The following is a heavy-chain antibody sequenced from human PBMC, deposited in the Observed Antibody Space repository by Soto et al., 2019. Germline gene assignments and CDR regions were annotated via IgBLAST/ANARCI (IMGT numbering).Heavy chain of an antibody. CDR1: GFRFGDYA. CDR3: SSAVYYYDSSGAFDP. CDR2: IRSKAYGGTT. Sequence: GGSLRLSCIGSGFRFGDYAMSWFRRAPGKGLEWVCLIRSKAYGGTTEYAASVKDRFTISRDDSKSIAYLQMNSLKIEDTAVYYCSSAVYYYDSSGAFDPWGQGTLVTVSS. J-gene: IGHJ5*02. D-gene: IGHD3-22*01. V-gene: IGHV3-49*03.